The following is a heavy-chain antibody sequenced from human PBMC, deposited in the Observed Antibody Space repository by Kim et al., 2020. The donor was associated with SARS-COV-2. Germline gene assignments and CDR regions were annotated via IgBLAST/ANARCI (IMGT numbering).Heavy chain of an antibody. CDR1: GFTVSSNY. CDR2: IYSGGST. J-gene: IGHJ4*02. Sequence: GGSLRLSCAAYGFTVSSNYMSWVRQAPGKGLEWVSVIYSGGSTYYADSVKGRFTISRDNSKNTLYLQMNSLRAEDTAVYYCARETPHYYDSSGYSTPGGFDYWGQGTLVTVSS. V-gene: IGHV3-66*01. CDR3: ARETPHYYDSSGYSTPGGFDY. D-gene: IGHD3-22*01.